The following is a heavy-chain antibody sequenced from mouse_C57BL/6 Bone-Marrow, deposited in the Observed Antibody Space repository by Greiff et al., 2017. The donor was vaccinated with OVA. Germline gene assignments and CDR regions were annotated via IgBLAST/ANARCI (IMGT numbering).Heavy chain of an antibody. J-gene: IGHJ4*01. Sequence: DVMLVESGGGLVQSGRSLRLSCATSGFTFSDFYMEWVRQAPGKGLEWIAASRNKANDYTTEYSASVKGRFIVSRDTSQSILYLQMNALRAEDTAIYYCARDTYDPYAMDYWGQGTSVTVSS. CDR2: SRNKANDYTT. CDR1: GFTFSDFY. CDR3: ARDTYDPYAMDY. D-gene: IGHD2-3*01. V-gene: IGHV7-1*01.